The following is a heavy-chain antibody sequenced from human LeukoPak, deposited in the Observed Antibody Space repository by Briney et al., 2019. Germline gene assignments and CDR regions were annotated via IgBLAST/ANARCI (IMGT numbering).Heavy chain of an antibody. CDR2: INHSEST. Sequence: SEALSLTCAVYGGSFSGYYWSWIRHPPGKGLEWIGDINHSESTNYNPYLKSRVTVSVDTSKNQFSLKLSSVTAADTAVYYCARAQKYYDILTGYSGYYYYGMDVWGQGTTVTVSS. CDR3: ARAQKYYDILTGYSGYYYYGMDV. J-gene: IGHJ6*02. D-gene: IGHD3-9*01. V-gene: IGHV4-34*01. CDR1: GGSFSGYY.